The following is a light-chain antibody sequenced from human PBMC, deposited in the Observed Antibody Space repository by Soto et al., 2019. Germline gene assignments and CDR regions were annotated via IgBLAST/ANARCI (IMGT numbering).Light chain of an antibody. CDR2: DAS. CDR3: QHRSNWPLT. CDR1: QSITSY. J-gene: IGKJ4*01. V-gene: IGKV3-11*01. Sequence: EIVLTQSPATLSLSPGERATISCRASQSITSYLAWYQQKPGQAPRLLIYDASNRATGIPARFSGSGSGTDFTLTISSLEAEDFAVYYCQHRSNWPLTFGGGTKVEIQ.